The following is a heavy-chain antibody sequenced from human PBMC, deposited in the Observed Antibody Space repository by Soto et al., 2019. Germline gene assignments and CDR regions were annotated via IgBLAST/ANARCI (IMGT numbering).Heavy chain of an antibody. CDR3: AKDRMYYHGSGNLFYFDY. Sequence: GGSLRLSCAGSGFTFNSYAMSWVRQAPGKGLEWVSGIRGSGGSTYYADSVKGRFTISRDNSKNILYLQMDSLRAEDTAVYFCAKDRMYYHGSGNLFYFDYWGQGTLVTVSS. V-gene: IGHV3-23*01. CDR1: GFTFNSYA. CDR2: IRGSGGST. J-gene: IGHJ4*02. D-gene: IGHD3-10*01.